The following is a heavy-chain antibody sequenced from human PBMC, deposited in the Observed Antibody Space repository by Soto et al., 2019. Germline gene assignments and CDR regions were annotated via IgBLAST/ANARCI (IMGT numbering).Heavy chain of an antibody. Sequence: GESLKISCVASGFTFRNYWMHWVRQAPGKGLVWVSRINSDGSSISYADSVKGRFTISRDNAKNTLYLQMNSLRAEDTAVYYCARVPSVDYWGQGTLVTVSS. CDR3: ARVPSVDY. CDR2: INSDGSSI. J-gene: IGHJ4*02. CDR1: GFTFRNYW. V-gene: IGHV3-74*01.